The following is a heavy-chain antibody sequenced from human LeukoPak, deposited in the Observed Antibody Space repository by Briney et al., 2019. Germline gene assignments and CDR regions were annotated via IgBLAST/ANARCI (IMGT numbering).Heavy chain of an antibody. V-gene: IGHV3-48*04. Sequence: GGSLRLSCAASGFTFSDYTMNWVRQAPGKGLEWVSSISSSSSSTYYADSLKGRFTISRDNAKNSVYLQMNSLSAEDTAVYYCARQGLYDSSDFWTFQHWGQGTLVTVSS. CDR2: ISSSSSST. CDR3: ARQGLYDSSDFWTFQH. J-gene: IGHJ1*01. D-gene: IGHD3/OR15-3a*01. CDR1: GFTFSDYT.